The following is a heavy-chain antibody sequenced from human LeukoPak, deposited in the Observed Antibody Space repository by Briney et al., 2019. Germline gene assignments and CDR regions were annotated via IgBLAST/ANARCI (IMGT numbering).Heavy chain of an antibody. CDR3: AVDDSSGYYYYYGMDV. J-gene: IGHJ6*02. Sequence: ASVKVSCKASGGTFSSYGISWVRQAPGQGLEWMGWISAYNGNTNYAQKLQGRVTMTTDTSTSTAYMELRSLRSDDTAVYYCAVDDSSGYYYYYGMDVWGQGTTVTVSS. CDR2: ISAYNGNT. CDR1: GGTFSSYG. D-gene: IGHD3-22*01. V-gene: IGHV1-18*01.